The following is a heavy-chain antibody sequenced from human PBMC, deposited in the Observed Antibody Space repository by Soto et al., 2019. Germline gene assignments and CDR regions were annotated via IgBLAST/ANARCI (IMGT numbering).Heavy chain of an antibody. CDR3: ARVLRSATYFFDY. V-gene: IGHV4-30-2*01. CDR1: GGSISSGGYS. Sequence: SETLSLTCAVSGGSISSGGYSWSWIRQPQGKGLEWIGYIYHSGSTYYNPSLKSRVTISVYRSKNQFSLKLGSVTAADTAVYYCARVLRSATYFFDYWGQGTLVTVSS. CDR2: IYHSGST. D-gene: IGHD6-6*01. J-gene: IGHJ4*02.